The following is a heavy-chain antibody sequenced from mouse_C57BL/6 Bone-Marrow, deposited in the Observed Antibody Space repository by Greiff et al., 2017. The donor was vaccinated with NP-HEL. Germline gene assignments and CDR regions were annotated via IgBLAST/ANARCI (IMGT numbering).Heavy chain of an antibody. CDR1: GFTFSDYG. J-gene: IGHJ4*01. CDR3: ARGVTTEYAMDY. Sequence: EVKLVESGGGLVQPGGSLKLSCAASGFTFSDYGMAWVRQAPRKGPEGVAFISNLAYSIYYADTVTGRFTISRENAKNTLYLEMSSLRSEDTAMYYCARGVTTEYAMDYWGQGTSVTVSS. CDR2: ISNLAYSI. D-gene: IGHD2-2*01. V-gene: IGHV5-15*01.